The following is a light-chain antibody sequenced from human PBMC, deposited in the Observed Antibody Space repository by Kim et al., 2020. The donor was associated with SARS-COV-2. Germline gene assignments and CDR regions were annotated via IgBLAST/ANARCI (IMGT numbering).Light chain of an antibody. J-gene: IGLJ2*01. CDR3: QVWDTTVV. V-gene: IGLV3-9*01. CDR2: RDI. CDR1: NIEKKN. Sequence: YELTQPPSVSVALGQTTTIICGGNNIEKKNVHWYQQKPGQAPVLVMYRDINRPSGIPDRFSGSNSGNAATLTISTAQAGDEADYYCQVWDTTVVFGGGTQLTVL.